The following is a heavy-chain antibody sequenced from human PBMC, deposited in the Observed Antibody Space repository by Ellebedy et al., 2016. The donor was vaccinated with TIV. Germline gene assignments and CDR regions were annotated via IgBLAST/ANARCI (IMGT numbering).Heavy chain of an antibody. CDR3: ARGGWGPQQLLDY. CDR1: GYTFTTYS. Sequence: AASVKVSCKASGYTFTTYSFAWVRQAPGQGLEWMGWINTHNTDTKYAQMLQGRVTMTTDTSTSTAYMELRSLRRDDTAVYFCARGGWGPQQLLDYWGQGTLVTVSS. D-gene: IGHD6-13*01. CDR2: INTHNTDT. J-gene: IGHJ4*02. V-gene: IGHV1-18*01.